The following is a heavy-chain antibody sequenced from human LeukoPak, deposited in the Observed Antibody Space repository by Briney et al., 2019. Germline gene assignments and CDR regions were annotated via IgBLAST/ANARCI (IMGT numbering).Heavy chain of an antibody. CDR2: INHSGST. CDR3: ARGWVFDI. D-gene: IGHD7-27*01. V-gene: IGHV4-34*01. CDR1: GGSFSGYY. Sequence: PSETLPLTCAVYGGSFSGYYWSWIRQPPGKGLEWIGEINHSGSTNYNPSLKSRVTISVDTSKNQFSLKLSSVTAADTAVYYCARGWVFDIWGQGTMVTVSS. J-gene: IGHJ3*02.